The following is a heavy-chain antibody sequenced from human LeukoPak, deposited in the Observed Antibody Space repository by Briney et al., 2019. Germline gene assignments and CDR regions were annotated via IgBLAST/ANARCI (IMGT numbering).Heavy chain of an antibody. D-gene: IGHD3-22*01. CDR1: GGSISSGSYY. CDR3: ARERVYYDSKSGAFDI. CDR2: IYTSGST. Sequence: SETLSLTCTVSGGSISSGSYYWSWIRQPAGKGLEWIGRIYTSGSTNYNPSLKSRVTISVDTSKNQFSLKLSSVTAADTAVYYCARERVYYDSKSGAFDIWGQGTMVTVSS. V-gene: IGHV4-61*02. J-gene: IGHJ3*02.